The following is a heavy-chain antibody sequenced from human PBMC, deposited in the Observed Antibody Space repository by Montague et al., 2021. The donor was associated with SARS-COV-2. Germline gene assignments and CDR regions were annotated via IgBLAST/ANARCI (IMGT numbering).Heavy chain of an antibody. D-gene: IGHD1-1*01. V-gene: IGHV3-7*01. J-gene: IGHJ6*02. CDR3: ARVQRTTGTTRLGTYYYYYYGIDV. CDR1: GFTFSSYW. CDR2: IKQDGSEK. Sequence: SLRLSCAASGFTFSSYWMSWVRQAPGKGLEWVANIKQDGSEKYYVDPXKGRFTISRDNAKNSLYLQMNSLRAEDTAVYYCARVQRTTGTTRLGTYYYYYYGIDVWGQGATVTVSS.